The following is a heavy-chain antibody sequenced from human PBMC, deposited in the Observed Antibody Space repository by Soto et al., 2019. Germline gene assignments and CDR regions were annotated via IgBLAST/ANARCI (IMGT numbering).Heavy chain of an antibody. Sequence: LRLSCAASGFTFSSYAMHWVRQAPGKGLEWVAVISYDGSNKYYADSVKGRFTISRDNSKNTLYLQMNSLRAEDTAVYYCARDGGVSSSALTWGQGTLVTVSS. D-gene: IGHD3-16*01. CDR1: GFTFSSYA. CDR3: ARDGGVSSSALT. V-gene: IGHV3-30-3*01. CDR2: ISYDGSNK. J-gene: IGHJ5*02.